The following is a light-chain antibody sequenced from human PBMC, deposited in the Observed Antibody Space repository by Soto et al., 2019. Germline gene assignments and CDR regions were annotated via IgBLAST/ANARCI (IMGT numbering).Light chain of an antibody. CDR2: DAS. Sequence: EIVLTQSPATLSLSPGERATLSCRASQSVARYLAWYQQKPGQAPRLLIYDASNRATGIPARFSGSGSGTDFTLTISSLEPEDFAVYYCQQRSNWPLLTFGGGTKVEIK. CDR3: QQRSNWPLLT. V-gene: IGKV3-11*01. J-gene: IGKJ4*01. CDR1: QSVARY.